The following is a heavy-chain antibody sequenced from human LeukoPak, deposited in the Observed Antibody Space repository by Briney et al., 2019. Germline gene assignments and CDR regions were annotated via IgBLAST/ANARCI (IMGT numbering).Heavy chain of an antibody. CDR3: ARSGSSPYYYTLDV. Sequence: GGSLRLSCAASGFTFSDYYMTWIRQAPGKGLEWVSYISGSSSNTNYADSVKGRFTISRDNAKNSLYLQMSSLRAEDTAVYYCARSGSSPYYYTLDVWGQGTTVAVSS. J-gene: IGHJ6*02. V-gene: IGHV3-11*06. D-gene: IGHD6-6*01. CDR2: ISGSSSNT. CDR1: GFTFSDYY.